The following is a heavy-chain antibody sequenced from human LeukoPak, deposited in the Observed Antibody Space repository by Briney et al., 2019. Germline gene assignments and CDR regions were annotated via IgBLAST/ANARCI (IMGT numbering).Heavy chain of an antibody. Sequence: GGSLRLSCAASGFTFSSYAMHWVRQAPGKGLEWISYISSSGTTIYYADSVKGRFTISRDNAKNSLYLQMNSLRAEDTAVYYCARSYSSTWYLYYFDYWGQGTLVTVSS. V-gene: IGHV3-48*03. J-gene: IGHJ4*02. CDR3: ARSYSSTWYLYYFDY. CDR1: GFTFSSYA. CDR2: ISSSGTTI. D-gene: IGHD6-13*01.